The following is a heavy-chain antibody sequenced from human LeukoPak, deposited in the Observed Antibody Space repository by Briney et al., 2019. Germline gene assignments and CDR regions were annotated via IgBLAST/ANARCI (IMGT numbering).Heavy chain of an antibody. Sequence: GGSLRLSCAASGFTFSGSAMHWVRQASGKGLEWVGRIRSKSNNYATAYGASVKGRFTISRDDSKNTTYLRMNSLKTGDTAVYYCTGQGTSGYWGQGTLVTVSS. D-gene: IGHD1-26*01. CDR1: GFTFSGSA. CDR2: IRSKSNNYAT. CDR3: TGQGTSGY. V-gene: IGHV3-73*01. J-gene: IGHJ4*02.